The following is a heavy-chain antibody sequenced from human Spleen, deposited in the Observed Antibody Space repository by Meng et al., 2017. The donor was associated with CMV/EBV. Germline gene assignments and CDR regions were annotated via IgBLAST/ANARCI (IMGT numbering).Heavy chain of an antibody. Sequence: GESLKISCAASGFTFSSYAMSWVRQAPGKGLEWVSAIRGSGEREFYADSVKGRFTISRDDSRNTLFLQMNSLTPEDTAVYYCAKDPQLGYWGQGTLVTVSS. V-gene: IGHV3-23*01. CDR1: GFTFSSYA. D-gene: IGHD3-16*01. CDR3: AKDPQLGY. J-gene: IGHJ4*02. CDR2: IRGSGERE.